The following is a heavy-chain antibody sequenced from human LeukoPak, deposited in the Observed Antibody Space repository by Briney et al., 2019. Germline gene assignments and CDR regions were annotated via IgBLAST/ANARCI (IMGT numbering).Heavy chain of an antibody. J-gene: IGHJ4*02. V-gene: IGHV3-48*04. CDR2: ISRDSDIR. D-gene: IGHD3-22*01. Sequence: GGSLTLSCAASGFIFGRDSMNWVRQAPGRGLEWISYISRDSDIRYYADSVRGRFTISRDNAKNSLYLQMNSLKTEDTAVYYCTRDLYYDSSGYYTIDYWGQGTLVTVSS. CDR3: TRDLYYDSSGYYTIDY. CDR1: GFIFGRDS.